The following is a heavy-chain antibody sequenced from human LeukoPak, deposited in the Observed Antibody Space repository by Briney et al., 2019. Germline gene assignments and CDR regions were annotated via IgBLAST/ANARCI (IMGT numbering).Heavy chain of an antibody. D-gene: IGHD5-18*01. Sequence: GGSLRLSCAASGFTFSSYSMHWVRQAPGKGLEWVAVISYDGSSKYYADSVKGRFTISRDNSMNTLYLQMNSLRPEDTAVYYCAGLDTALVFDYFDYWGLGNPGHRLL. CDR2: ISYDGSSK. V-gene: IGHV3-30*04. CDR3: AGLDTALVFDYFDY. J-gene: IGHJ4*02. CDR1: GFTFSSYS.